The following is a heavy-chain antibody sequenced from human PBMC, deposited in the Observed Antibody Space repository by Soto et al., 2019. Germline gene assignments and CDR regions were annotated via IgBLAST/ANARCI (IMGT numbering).Heavy chain of an antibody. CDR2: INYSGYT. CDR3: GSENGH. V-gene: IGHV4-59*05. J-gene: IGHJ4*02. CDR1: GGSISSYY. Sequence: SETLSLTCAVYGGSISSYYWSWIRQPPGKGLEWIGSINYSGYTYYKPSLKSRVTISVDTSKNQFYLKLSSVTAADTAVYYCGSENGHWGQGTLVTVSS. D-gene: IGHD3-3*01.